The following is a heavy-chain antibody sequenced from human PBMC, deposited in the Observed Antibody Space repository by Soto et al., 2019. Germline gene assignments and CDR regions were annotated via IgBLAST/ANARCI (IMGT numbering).Heavy chain of an antibody. CDR3: ARHDSGSYHYPEYFQH. CDR1: GGSFSGYY. J-gene: IGHJ1*01. Sequence: SETLSLTCAVYGGSFSGYYWSWIRQPPGKGLEWIGEINHSGSTNYNPSLKSRVTISVDTSKNQFSLKLSSVTAADTAVYYCARHDSGSYHYPEYFQHWGQGTLVTVS. CDR2: INHSGST. V-gene: IGHV4-34*01. D-gene: IGHD1-26*01.